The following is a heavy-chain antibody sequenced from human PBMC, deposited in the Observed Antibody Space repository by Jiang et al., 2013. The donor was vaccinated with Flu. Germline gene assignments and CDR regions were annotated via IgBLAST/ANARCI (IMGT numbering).Heavy chain of an antibody. J-gene: IGHJ3*02. V-gene: IGHV2-70*01. D-gene: IGHD3-22*01. CDR2: IDWDDDK. CDR1: GFSLSTSGMC. Sequence: KPTQTLTLTCTFSGFSLSTSGMCVSWIRQPPGKALEWLALIDWDDDKYYSTSLKTRLTISKDTSKNQVVLTMTNMDPVDTATYYCARFKYYYDSSGYAHAFDIWGQGTMVTVSS. CDR3: ARFKYYYDSSGYAHAFDI.